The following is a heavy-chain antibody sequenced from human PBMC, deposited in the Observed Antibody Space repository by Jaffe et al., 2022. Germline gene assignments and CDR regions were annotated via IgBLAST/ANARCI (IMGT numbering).Heavy chain of an antibody. CDR3: AHQKYDYIWGSYRYRFGNNWFDP. CDR1: GFSLSTSGVG. V-gene: IGHV2-5*01. D-gene: IGHD3-16*02. Sequence: QITLKESGPTLVKPTQTLTLTCTFSGFSLSTSGVGVGWIRQPPGKALEWLALIYWNDDKRYSPSLKSRLTITKDTSKNQVVLTMTNMDPVDTATYYCAHQKYDYIWGSYRYRFGNNWFDPWGQGTLVTVSS. CDR2: IYWNDDK. J-gene: IGHJ5*02.